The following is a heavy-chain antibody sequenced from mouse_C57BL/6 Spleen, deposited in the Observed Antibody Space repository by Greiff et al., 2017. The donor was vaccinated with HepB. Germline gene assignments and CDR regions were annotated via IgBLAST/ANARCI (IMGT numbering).Heavy chain of an antibody. CDR1: GFSLTSYG. CDR2: IWSDGST. Sequence: VKLVESGPGLVAPSQSLSITCTVSGFSLTSYGVHWVRQPPGKGLEWLVVIWSDGSTTYNSALKSRLSISKDNSKSQVFLKMNSLQTDDTAMYYCARHRPIYYDYGGAMDYWGQGTSVTVSS. J-gene: IGHJ4*01. CDR3: ARHRPIYYDYGGAMDY. V-gene: IGHV2-6-1*01. D-gene: IGHD2-4*01.